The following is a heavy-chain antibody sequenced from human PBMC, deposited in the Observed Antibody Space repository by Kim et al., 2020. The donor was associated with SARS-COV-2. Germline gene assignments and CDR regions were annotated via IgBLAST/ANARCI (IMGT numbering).Heavy chain of an antibody. V-gene: IGHV3-23*01. CDR2: GSSGTT. D-gene: IGHD1-26*01. CDR3: AKGWAV. J-gene: IGHJ6*02. Sequence: GSSGTTKYADAVKGRFTISRDISRDTLYLQMNSLRAEDTAVYYCAKGWAVWGQGTAVTVSS.